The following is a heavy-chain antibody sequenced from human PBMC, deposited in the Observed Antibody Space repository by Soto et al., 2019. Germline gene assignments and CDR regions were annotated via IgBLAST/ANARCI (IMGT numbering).Heavy chain of an antibody. CDR1: GFTFSSYG. CDR3: AKDVGEVLRFLEWLLYFDY. Sequence: GGSLRLSCAASGFTFSSYGMTWVRQAPGKGLEWVAVISYDGSNKNYADSVKGRFTISRDNSKNTLYLQMNSLRAEDTAVYYCAKDVGEVLRFLEWLLYFDYWGQGTLVTVSS. J-gene: IGHJ4*02. CDR2: ISYDGSNK. V-gene: IGHV3-30*18. D-gene: IGHD3-3*01.